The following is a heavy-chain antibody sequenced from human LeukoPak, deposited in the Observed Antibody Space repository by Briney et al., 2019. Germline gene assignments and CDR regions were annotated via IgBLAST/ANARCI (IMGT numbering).Heavy chain of an antibody. CDR3: AGSSGSYPHYYYYYGMDV. D-gene: IGHD1-26*01. V-gene: IGHV3-53*01. J-gene: IGHJ6*02. CDR1: GFTVSSNY. CDR2: IYSGGST. Sequence: GGSLRLSCAASGFTVSSNYMSWVRQAPGKGLEWVSVIYSGGSTYYADSVKGRFTISRDNSKNTLYLQMNSLRAEDTAVYYCAGSSGSYPHYYYYYGMDVWGQGTRVTVS.